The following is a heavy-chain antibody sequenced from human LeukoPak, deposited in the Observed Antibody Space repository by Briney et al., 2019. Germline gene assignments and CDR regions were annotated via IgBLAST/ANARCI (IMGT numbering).Heavy chain of an antibody. CDR3: ASRGASYYYMDV. Sequence: HPGRSLRLSCAASGFTFSSYAMHWVRQAPGKGLEWVAVISYDGSNKYYADSVKGRFTISRDNSKNTLYLQMNSLRAEDTAVYYCASRGASYYYMDVWGKGTTVTVSS. CDR2: ISYDGSNK. CDR1: GFTFSSYA. V-gene: IGHV3-30*04. J-gene: IGHJ6*03. D-gene: IGHD3-16*01.